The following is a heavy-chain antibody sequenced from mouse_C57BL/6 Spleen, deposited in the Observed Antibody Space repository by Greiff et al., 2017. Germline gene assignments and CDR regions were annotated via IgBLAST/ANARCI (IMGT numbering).Heavy chain of an antibody. Sequence: VQLQQSGAELVRPGASVKLSCTASGFNIKDYYMHWVKQRPEQGLEWIGRIEPEAGDTESAPKFQGKATMTEDTSSNPAYLQLSSLTSEDTAVYYCTTNYGSPYWGQGTSVTVSS. CDR2: IEPEAGDT. CDR1: GFNIKDYY. D-gene: IGHD1-1*01. V-gene: IGHV14-1*01. J-gene: IGHJ4*01. CDR3: TTNYGSPY.